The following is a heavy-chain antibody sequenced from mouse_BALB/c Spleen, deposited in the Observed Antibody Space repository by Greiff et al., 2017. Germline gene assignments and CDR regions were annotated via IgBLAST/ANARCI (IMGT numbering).Heavy chain of an antibody. CDR2: ISYSGST. J-gene: IGHJ2*01. CDR3: ARGWLPDY. D-gene: IGHD2-3*01. CDR1: GYSITSDYA. Sequence: EVKLQESGPGLVKPSQSLSLTCTVTGYSITSDYAWNWIRQFPGNKLEWMGYISYSGSTSYNPSLKSRISITRDTSKNQFFLQLNSVTTEDTATYYCARGWLPDYWGQGTTLTVSS. V-gene: IGHV3-2*02.